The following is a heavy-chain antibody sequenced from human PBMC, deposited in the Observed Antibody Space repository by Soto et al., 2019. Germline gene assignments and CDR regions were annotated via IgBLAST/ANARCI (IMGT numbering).Heavy chain of an antibody. CDR2: INSDGSST. Sequence: EVQLVESGGGLVQPGGSPRLSCAASGFTFSSYWMHWVRQAPGKGLVWVSRINSDGSSTSYADSVKGRFTISRDNAKNTLYLKMNSLRAEDTAVYYCARDRGPTYYYGSGSYYPNDYWGQGTLVTVSS. CDR1: GFTFSSYW. J-gene: IGHJ4*02. D-gene: IGHD3-10*01. CDR3: ARDRGPTYYYGSGSYYPNDY. V-gene: IGHV3-74*01.